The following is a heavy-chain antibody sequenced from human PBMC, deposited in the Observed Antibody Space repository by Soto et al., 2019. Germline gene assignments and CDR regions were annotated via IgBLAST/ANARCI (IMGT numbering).Heavy chain of an antibody. D-gene: IGHD3-9*01. V-gene: IGHV1-8*01. Sequence: ASVKVSCKASGYTLNTYDINWVRQATGQGLEWMGWMNPESGSTGFAQSFQGRITLTGNTSINTVYMEVSSLTNEDTAVYFCARSGATGYYSTHYYGMDVWGPGATVTVSS. CDR3: ARSGATGYYSTHYYGMDV. CDR1: GYTLNTYD. J-gene: IGHJ6*02. CDR2: MNPESGST.